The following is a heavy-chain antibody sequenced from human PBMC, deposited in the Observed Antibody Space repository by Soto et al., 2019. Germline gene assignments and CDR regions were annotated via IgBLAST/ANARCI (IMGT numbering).Heavy chain of an antibody. Sequence: GGSLRLSCAVSGFTFSSYEMNWVRQAPGKWLEWVSYIGTSGKTIYYADSVRGRFTISRDNAKNSLYLQMNSLRAEDTAVYFCARDPAIYSGKFDYGLDVWGRGTTVTVSS. V-gene: IGHV3-48*03. CDR1: GFTFSSYE. CDR3: ARDPAIYSGKFDYGLDV. J-gene: IGHJ6*02. D-gene: IGHD4-4*01. CDR2: IGTSGKTI.